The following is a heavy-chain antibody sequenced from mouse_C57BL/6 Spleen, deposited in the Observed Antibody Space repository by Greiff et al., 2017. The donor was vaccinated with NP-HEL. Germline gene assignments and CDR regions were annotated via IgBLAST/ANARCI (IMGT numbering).Heavy chain of an antibody. D-gene: IGHD1-1*01. Sequence: VQLQQSGAELVKPGASVKISCKASGYAFSSYWMNWVKQRPGKGLEWIGQIYPGDGDTNYNGKFKGKATLTADKSSSTAYMQLSSLTSEDSAVYFCARSGGSSYWYFDDWGTGTTVTVSS. J-gene: IGHJ1*03. CDR1: GYAFSSYW. V-gene: IGHV1-80*01. CDR2: IYPGDGDT. CDR3: ARSGGSSYWYFDD.